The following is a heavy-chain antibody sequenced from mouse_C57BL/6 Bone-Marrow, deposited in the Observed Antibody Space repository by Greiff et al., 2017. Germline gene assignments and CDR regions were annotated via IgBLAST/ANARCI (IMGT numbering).Heavy chain of an antibody. CDR2: IDPSDSYT. CDR1: GYTFTSYW. Sequence: VQLQQPGAELVMPGASVKLSCKASGYTFTSYWLHWVKQRPGQGLEWIGEIDPSDSYTNYNQQFKGKSTLTVDNSSSTAYMQLSSLTSEDAAVYYCARWGTTVVGDVWGTGTTVTVSS. D-gene: IGHD1-1*01. CDR3: ARWGTTVVGDV. J-gene: IGHJ1*03. V-gene: IGHV1-69*01.